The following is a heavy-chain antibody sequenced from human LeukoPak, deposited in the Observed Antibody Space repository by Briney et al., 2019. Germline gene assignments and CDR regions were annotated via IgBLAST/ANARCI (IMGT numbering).Heavy chain of an antibody. CDR3: ARAGSGSGWYFHY. CDR1: GYDFTSVG. D-gene: IGHD6-19*01. CDR2: ISPYNGNT. V-gene: IGHV1-18*01. J-gene: IGHJ4*02. Sequence: ASVKVSCKASGYDFTSVGITWVRQAPGQGLEWMGWISPYNGNTRYVQKLQGRVTMTTDTSTSTAYMELRSLRFDDTAVYYCARAGSGSGWYFHYWGQGTLVTVSS.